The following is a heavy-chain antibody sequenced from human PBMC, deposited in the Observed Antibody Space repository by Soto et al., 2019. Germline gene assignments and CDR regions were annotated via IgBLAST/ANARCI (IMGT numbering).Heavy chain of an antibody. J-gene: IGHJ4*02. CDR3: VITYCPVNSCPTDFAF. D-gene: IGHD2-21*01. V-gene: IGHV1-69*02. Sequence: QVQVVQSGAEVKKHESSVKVSCKPSGGTFNTYTVNWVRLAPGHGLEWMGRFIPILDMANYAQKFQDSVTITADRSTFTASMELNSLTSPDTAVCYCVITYCPVNSCPTDFAFWGPGTRVTVSS. CDR1: GGTFNTYT. CDR2: FIPILDMA.